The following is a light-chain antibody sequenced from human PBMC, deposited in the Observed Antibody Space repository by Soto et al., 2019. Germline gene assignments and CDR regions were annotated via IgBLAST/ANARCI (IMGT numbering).Light chain of an antibody. V-gene: IGKV3-11*01. CDR1: QSVSSN. CDR2: DAS. J-gene: IGKJ4*01. Sequence: EIVLTQSPATLSLSPGERATLSCRASQSVSSNLAWYQQKPGQAPRLLIHDASNRATGIPVRFSGSGSGTDFTLTISSLEPEDFAVYYCQQSRDWPLTFGGGTKVDIK. CDR3: QQSRDWPLT.